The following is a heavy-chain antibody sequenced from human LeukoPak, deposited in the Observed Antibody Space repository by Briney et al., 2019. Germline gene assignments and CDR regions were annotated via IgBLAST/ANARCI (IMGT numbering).Heavy chain of an antibody. Sequence: GGSLRLSCVASGFPFSSYWMTWVRQAPGKGLEWVANIKQDGSKKSYVDSVKGRFTISRDNAKNSLYLQMNSLRAEDTAVYYCARELLLWYYYYGMDVWGQGTTVTVSS. CDR3: ARELLLWYYYYGMDV. V-gene: IGHV3-7*03. CDR1: GFPFSSYW. CDR2: IKQDGSKK. J-gene: IGHJ6*02. D-gene: IGHD2-2*01.